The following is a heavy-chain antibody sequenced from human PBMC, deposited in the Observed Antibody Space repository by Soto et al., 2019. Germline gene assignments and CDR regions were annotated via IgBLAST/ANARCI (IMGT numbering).Heavy chain of an antibody. J-gene: IGHJ4*02. CDR3: AKVNMVRGAAFDY. CDR2: ISGSGSVT. D-gene: IGHD3-10*01. CDR1: GFTFSTYA. V-gene: IGHV3-23*01. Sequence: VQLLESGGGLVQPGGSLRLSCGASGFTFSTYAMSWVRQAPGKGLEWLSIISGSGSVTKYADSVKGRFTISRDNSKNTLDLQLNSLRAEDTAVYYCAKVNMVRGAAFDYWGQGTLVTVSS.